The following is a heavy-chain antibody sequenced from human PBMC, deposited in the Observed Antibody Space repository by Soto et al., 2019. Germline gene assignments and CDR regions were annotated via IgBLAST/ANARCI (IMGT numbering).Heavy chain of an antibody. V-gene: IGHV4-31*03. D-gene: IGHD3-22*01. CDR1: GGSISSGGYY. CDR2: IYYSGST. Sequence: SETLSLTCTVSGGSISSGGYYWSWIRQHPGRGLEWIGYIYYSGSTYYNPSLKSRVTISVDTSKNQFSLKLSSVTAADTAVYYCARGGDSSGYYPHSYNWFDPWGQGTLVTVSS. CDR3: ARGGDSSGYYPHSYNWFDP. J-gene: IGHJ5*02.